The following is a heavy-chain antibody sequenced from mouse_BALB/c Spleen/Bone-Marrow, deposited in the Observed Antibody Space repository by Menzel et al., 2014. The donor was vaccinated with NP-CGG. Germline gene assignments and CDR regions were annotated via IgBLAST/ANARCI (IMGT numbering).Heavy chain of an antibody. D-gene: IGHD1-2*01. CDR2: INPSNGRT. CDR1: GYTFTRYR. CDR3: AREAYYGPDY. V-gene: IGHV1S81*02. J-gene: IGHJ2*01. Sequence: QVQLQQSGAELVKPGASVKLSCKASGYTFTRYRMEWVKQWPGQGLEWIGEINPSNGRTNYNEKFKSKATLTVDKSSSTAYMQLSSLTSEDSAVYYCAREAYYGPDYWGQGTTLTVSS.